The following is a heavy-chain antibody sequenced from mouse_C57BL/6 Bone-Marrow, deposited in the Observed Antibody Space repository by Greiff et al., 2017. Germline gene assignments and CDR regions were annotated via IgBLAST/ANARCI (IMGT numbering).Heavy chain of an antibody. D-gene: IGHD1-1*01. V-gene: IGHV1-26*01. J-gene: IGHJ2*01. CDR3: ASESYYYGSSPDY. CDR1: GYTFTDYY. Sequence: VQLQQSGPELVKPGASVKISCKASGYTFTDYYMNWVKQSHGKSLEWIGDINPNNGGTSYNQKFKGKATLTVDKSSSTAYMELRSLTSEDSAVYYCASESYYYGSSPDYWGQGTTLTVSS. CDR2: INPNNGGT.